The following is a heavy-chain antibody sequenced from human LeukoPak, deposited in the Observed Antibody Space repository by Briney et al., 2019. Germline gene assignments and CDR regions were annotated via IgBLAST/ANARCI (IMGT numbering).Heavy chain of an antibody. V-gene: IGHV4-59*01. CDR1: GGSISSYY. Sequence: SETLSLTCTVSGGSISSYYWSWIRQPPGKGLEWIGYIYYSGSTNYNPSLKSRVTISVDTSKNQSSLKLSSVTAADTAVYYCARGGAQYYGSGSYYDYWGQGTLVTVSS. J-gene: IGHJ4*02. CDR3: ARGGAQYYGSGSYYDY. D-gene: IGHD3-10*01. CDR2: IYYSGST.